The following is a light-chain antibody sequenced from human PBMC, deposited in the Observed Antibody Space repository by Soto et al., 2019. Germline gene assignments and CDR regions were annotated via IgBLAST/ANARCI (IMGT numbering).Light chain of an antibody. Sequence: ETVMTQFPATLSVSPGERATLSCRASQYVSTNLAWYQQQPGQPSRLLIYDISNRATGIPARFSGSGSETEFALTITSLQSEDFAVYYCQQYDTWPLTFGGGTKVEIK. V-gene: IGKV3D-15*01. CDR1: QYVSTN. CDR3: QQYDTWPLT. J-gene: IGKJ4*01. CDR2: DIS.